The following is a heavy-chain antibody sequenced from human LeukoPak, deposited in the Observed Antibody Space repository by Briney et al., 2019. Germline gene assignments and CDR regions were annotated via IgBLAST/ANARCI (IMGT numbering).Heavy chain of an antibody. Sequence: SETLSLTCTVSGCSISSYYWSWLRQPPGKGLEWIGYIYYSGSTNYNPSLKSRVTISVDTSKNQFSLKLSSVTAADTAVYYCAREGVGTSLNGGLWFDPWGQGTLVTVSS. CDR2: IYYSGST. V-gene: IGHV4-59*01. CDR1: GCSISSYY. J-gene: IGHJ5*02. CDR3: AREGVGTSLNGGLWFDP. D-gene: IGHD2-2*01.